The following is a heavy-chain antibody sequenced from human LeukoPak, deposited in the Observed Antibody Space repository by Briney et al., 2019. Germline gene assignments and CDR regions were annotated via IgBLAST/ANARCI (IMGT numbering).Heavy chain of an antibody. J-gene: IGHJ4*02. CDR3: AKGTHPRYCSSTSCCNFDY. Sequence: PGGSLRLSCAASGFTFSSYAMSWVSQAPGKGLEWVSGISGSGTSTYYADSVTGRFTISRDNSKNTLYLQMNSLRAEDTAVYYCAKGTHPRYCSSTSCCNFDYWGQGTLVTVSS. CDR1: GFTFSSYA. D-gene: IGHD2-2*01. V-gene: IGHV3-23*01. CDR2: ISGSGTST.